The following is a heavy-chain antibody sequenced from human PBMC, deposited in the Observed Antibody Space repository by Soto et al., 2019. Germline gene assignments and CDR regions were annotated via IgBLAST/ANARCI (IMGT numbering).Heavy chain of an antibody. J-gene: IGHJ4*02. CDR2: IIPLFGTA. CDR3: AGDANIVLVPSALQFDY. CDR1: GGTFSSYA. V-gene: IGHV1-69*12. Sequence: QVQLVQSGAEVKKPGSSVKVSCKASGGTFSSYAISWVRQAPGQGLAWMGGIIPLFGTANYAQKFQGRVTITADESTSTAYMEQSNLRAEDTAVYYCAGDANIVLVPSALQFDYWGQGTLVTVSS. D-gene: IGHD2-2*01.